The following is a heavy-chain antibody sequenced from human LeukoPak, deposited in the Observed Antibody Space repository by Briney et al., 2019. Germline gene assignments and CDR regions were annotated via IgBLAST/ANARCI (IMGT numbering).Heavy chain of an antibody. J-gene: IGHJ6*03. CDR1: GGTFSSYA. CDR2: IIPIFGTA. CDR3: ARHRPGGSPWPPDYYYYTDV. V-gene: IGHV1-69*05. Sequence: GASVKVSCKAPGGTFSSYAISWVRQAPGQGLEWMGRIIPIFGTANYAQKFQGRVTITTDESTSTAYMELSSLRSEDTAVYYCARHRPGGSPWPPDYYYYTDVWGKGTTVTVSS. D-gene: IGHD3-16*01.